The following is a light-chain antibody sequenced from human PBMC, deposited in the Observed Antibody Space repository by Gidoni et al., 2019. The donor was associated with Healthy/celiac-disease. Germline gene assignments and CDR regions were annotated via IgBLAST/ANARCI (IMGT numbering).Light chain of an antibody. J-gene: IGLJ2*01. CDR2: DNN. CDR1: SSNIGSNY. Sequence: QSVFTHPPSVSAAPGQKVSISCSGSSSNIGSNYVSWYQQPPGTAPKLLIYDNNKRPSGVPDRFSGAKSGTSATLGITGLRTGDEADYYCGTWDSSLSDVVFGGGTKLTVL. V-gene: IGLV1-51*01. CDR3: GTWDSSLSDVV.